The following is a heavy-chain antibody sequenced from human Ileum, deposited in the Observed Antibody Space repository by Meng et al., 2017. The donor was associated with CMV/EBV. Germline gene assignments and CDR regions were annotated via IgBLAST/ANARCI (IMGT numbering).Heavy chain of an antibody. CDR2: IDNDGSDT. CDR1: GFTFNNYW. Sequence: GESLKISCAASGFTFNNYWMHWVRQAPGRGLVWLSRIDNDGSDTIYADSVKGRFTVSRDNARNTLYLQMNNLRDEDTAVYYCVRDTPHGRFDPWGQGTRVTVSS. V-gene: IGHV3-74*01. CDR3: VRDTPHGRFDP. D-gene: IGHD2-15*01. J-gene: IGHJ5*02.